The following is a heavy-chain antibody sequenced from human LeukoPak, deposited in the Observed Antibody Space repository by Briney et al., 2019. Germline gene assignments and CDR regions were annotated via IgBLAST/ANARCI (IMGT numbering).Heavy chain of an antibody. Sequence: EAPVKVSCKASGYTFTDYYIHWVRQAPGQGLEWMGWISAYNGNTNYAQKLQGRVTMTTDTSTSTAYMELRSLRSDDTAVYYCARSRTHRLYSGSGSYPGAFDYWGQGTLVTVSS. CDR3: ARSRTHRLYSGSGSYPGAFDY. D-gene: IGHD3-10*01. J-gene: IGHJ4*02. CDR1: GYTFTDYY. CDR2: ISAYNGNT. V-gene: IGHV1-18*04.